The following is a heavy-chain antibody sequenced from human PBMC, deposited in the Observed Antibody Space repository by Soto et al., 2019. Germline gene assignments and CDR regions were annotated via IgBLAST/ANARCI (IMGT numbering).Heavy chain of an antibody. Sequence: GGSLRLSCAASGFTFSSYAMHWVRQAPGKGLEWVAVISYDGSNKYYADSVKGRFTISRDNSKNTLYLQMNSLRAEDTAVYYCARDSGGYSSSWQPSGYYLGAFDIWGQGTMVTVSS. CDR2: ISYDGSNK. J-gene: IGHJ3*02. CDR3: ARDSGGYSSSWQPSGYYLGAFDI. CDR1: GFTFSSYA. D-gene: IGHD6-13*01. V-gene: IGHV3-30-3*01.